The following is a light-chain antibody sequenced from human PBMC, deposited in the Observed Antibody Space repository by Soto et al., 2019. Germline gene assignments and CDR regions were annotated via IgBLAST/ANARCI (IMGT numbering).Light chain of an antibody. CDR2: DAS. CDR1: QTVRNNY. Sequence: EFVLTQSPGPLSLSPGEIATLSCSASQTVRNNYLAWYQQKPGQAPKLLIYDASSRATGIPDRFSGGGSGTEFTLTISSLQSGDFATYYCQQSYSTPWTFGQGTKVDI. CDR3: QQSYSTPWT. V-gene: IGKV3D-20*02. J-gene: IGKJ1*01.